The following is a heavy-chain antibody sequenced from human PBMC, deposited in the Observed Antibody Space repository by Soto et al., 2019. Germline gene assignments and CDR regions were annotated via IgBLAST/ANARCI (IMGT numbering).Heavy chain of an antibody. J-gene: IGHJ3*01. CDR2: MYYSGNT. V-gene: IGHV4-59*01. CDR1: GGSISNFY. D-gene: IGHD2-21*02. CDR3: ARGSLSTETANALDV. Sequence: QVQLQESGPGLVKPSETLSLTCTVSGGSISNFYWSWIRQSPGKGLEWIDYGYMYYSGNTNYNPSLESRVTISVDTSKNQISLKLTSVTAEDTALYYCARGSLSTETANALDVWGPGTMVTVSS.